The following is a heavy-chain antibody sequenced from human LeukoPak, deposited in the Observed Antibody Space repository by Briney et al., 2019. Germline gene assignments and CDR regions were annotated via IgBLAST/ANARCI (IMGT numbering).Heavy chain of an antibody. CDR2: IYPGDSDT. CDR1: GYTFTSSW. J-gene: IGHJ3*02. D-gene: IGHD2-2*02. Sequence: GESLKISCRGSGYTFTSSWIGWVRHMPGKGLEWMGMIYPGDSDTRYSPSFQGQVTISADKSISTAYLQWSSLKASDTAMYYCARHRDCSSTSCYTPNDAFDIWGQGTMVTVSS. V-gene: IGHV5-51*01. CDR3: ARHRDCSSTSCYTPNDAFDI.